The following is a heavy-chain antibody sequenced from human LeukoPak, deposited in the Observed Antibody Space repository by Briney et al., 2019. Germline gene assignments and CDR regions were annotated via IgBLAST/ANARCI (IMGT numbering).Heavy chain of an antibody. V-gene: IGHV3-23*01. CDR1: EFTFSNYA. Sequence: PGGSLRLSCTASEFTFSNYAMSWVRQAPGKGLEWVSAISGSGGSTYYADSVKGRFTISRDNSKNTLYLQMNSLRAEDTAVYYCAKDKYPTYDSSGLFFDYWGQGTLVTVSS. CDR2: ISGSGGST. D-gene: IGHD3-22*01. J-gene: IGHJ4*02. CDR3: AKDKYPTYDSSGLFFDY.